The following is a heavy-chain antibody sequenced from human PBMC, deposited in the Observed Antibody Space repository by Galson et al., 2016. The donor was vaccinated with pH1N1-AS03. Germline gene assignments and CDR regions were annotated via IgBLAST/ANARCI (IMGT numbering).Heavy chain of an antibody. CDR2: IYPGDSDT. Sequence: QSGAEVKEPGESLRISCKASGYAFIYYWIGWVRQMPGKGLEWMGIIYPGDSDTRYSPSFQGQVTISADKSISTAYLRWNSLKASDTAMYYCARGDGYNYYFDYWGQGTLVTVSS. V-gene: IGHV5-51*01. CDR1: GYAFIYYW. J-gene: IGHJ4*02. CDR3: ARGDGYNYYFDY. D-gene: IGHD5-24*01.